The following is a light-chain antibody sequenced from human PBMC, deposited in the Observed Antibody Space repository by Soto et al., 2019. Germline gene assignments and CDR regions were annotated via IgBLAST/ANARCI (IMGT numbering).Light chain of an antibody. CDR2: DAS. Sequence: EIVLTQSPDTLSLSPGERATLSCRASQTVGTFLAWYQQKPGQAPRLVIYDASKRATGIPARFSGTGSGTDFALTISSIEPEDFAVYYCQHRTNWPRTFGQGTKLDIK. CDR3: QHRTNWPRT. V-gene: IGKV3-11*01. J-gene: IGKJ2*01. CDR1: QTVGTF.